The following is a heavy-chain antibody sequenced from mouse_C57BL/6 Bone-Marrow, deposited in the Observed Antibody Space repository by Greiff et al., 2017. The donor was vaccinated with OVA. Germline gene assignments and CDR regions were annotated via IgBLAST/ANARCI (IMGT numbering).Heavy chain of an antibody. V-gene: IGHV1-15*01. CDR2: IDPETGGT. CDR3: TRDGGY. D-gene: IGHD2-3*01. J-gene: IGHJ3*01. Sequence: LVESGAELVRPGALVTLSCKASGYTFTDYEMHWVKQTPVHGLEWIGAIDPETGGTAYNQKFKGKAILTADKSSSTAYMELRSLTSEDSAVYYCTRDGGYWGQGTLVTVSA. CDR1: GYTFTDYE.